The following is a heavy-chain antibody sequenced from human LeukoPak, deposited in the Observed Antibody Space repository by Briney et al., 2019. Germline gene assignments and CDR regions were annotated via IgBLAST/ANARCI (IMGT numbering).Heavy chain of an antibody. CDR3: ARVNILAGALDY. CDR1: GFTFSSYS. J-gene: IGHJ4*02. D-gene: IGHD1-26*01. CDR2: ISSSSSYI. V-gene: IGHV3-21*01. Sequence: GGSLRLSCAASGFTFSSYSMNWVRQAPGKGLEWVSSISSSSSYIYYADSVKGRFTISRDNAKNSLYLQMNSLRAEDTAVYYCARVNILAGALDYWGQGTVVTVSS.